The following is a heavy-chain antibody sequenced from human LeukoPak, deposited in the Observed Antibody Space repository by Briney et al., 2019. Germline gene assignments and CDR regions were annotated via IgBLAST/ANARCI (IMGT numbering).Heavy chain of an antibody. CDR2: IKYSGSVT. D-gene: IGHD1-1*01. Sequence: PSETLSLTCSVDGVSLRGYTWNWIRQSPGKGLEWIGEIKYSGSVTYSNPSLQSRVTISVDTSKNRFSLKLSSVTVADTAIYYCARSGLTGMRQYARKNDYYYGMEVWGQGATVIVSS. V-gene: IGHV4-34*01. CDR1: GVSLRGYT. J-gene: IGHJ6*02. CDR3: ARSGLTGMRQYARKNDYYYGMEV.